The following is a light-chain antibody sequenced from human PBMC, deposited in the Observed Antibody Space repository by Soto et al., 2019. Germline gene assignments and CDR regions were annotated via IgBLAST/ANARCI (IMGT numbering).Light chain of an antibody. CDR2: DAS. CDR3: QQYNSYSPWT. V-gene: IGKV1-5*01. Sequence: DIQMTQSPSTLSASVGDRVSITCRASQSSSSWLAWYPQKPGKAPKLLIYDASSLESGVPSRFSGSGSVTEFTLTISSLQPDDFATYYCQQYNSYSPWTFGQGTKVEIK. J-gene: IGKJ1*01. CDR1: QSSSSW.